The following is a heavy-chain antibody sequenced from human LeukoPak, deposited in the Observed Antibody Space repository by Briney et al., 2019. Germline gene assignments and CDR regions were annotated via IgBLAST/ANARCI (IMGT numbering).Heavy chain of an antibody. V-gene: IGHV1-69*05. D-gene: IGHD6-19*01. CDR1: GCTFSSYA. CDR3: AREYSSGSSSDY. CDR2: IIPIFGTA. Sequence: GASVKVSCKASGCTFSSYAISWVRQAPGQGLEWMGGIIPIFGTANYAQKFQGRVTMTTDTSTSTAYMELRSLRSDDTAVYYCAREYSSGSSSDYWGQGTLVTVSS. J-gene: IGHJ4*02.